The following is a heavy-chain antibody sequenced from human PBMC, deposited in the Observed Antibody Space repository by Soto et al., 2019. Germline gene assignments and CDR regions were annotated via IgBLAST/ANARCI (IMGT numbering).Heavy chain of an antibody. J-gene: IGHJ4*02. V-gene: IGHV1-3*01. Sequence: GASVKVSCKASGYTFISYVMHWVRQAPGQRLEWMGWINPDNGNTKYSQKFQGRVTITRDTSASTVYMELSSLRSEDTAVYYCGREYLRGVAAAGLGVMDYWGQGTLVTVSS. D-gene: IGHD6-13*01. CDR3: GREYLRGVAAAGLGVMDY. CDR1: GYTFISYV. CDR2: INPDNGNT.